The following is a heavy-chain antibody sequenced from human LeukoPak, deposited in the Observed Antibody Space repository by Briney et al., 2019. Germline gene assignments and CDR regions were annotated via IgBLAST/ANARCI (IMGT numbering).Heavy chain of an antibody. CDR2: IYHSGDT. D-gene: IGHD4-23*01. CDR1: GGSISSFY. Sequence: SETLSLTCTVSGGSISSFYWNWIRQPPGKGLEWIAYIYHSGDTRYNPSLKSRVTISVDTSKSQFSLKLSSVTAADTAVYYCARERSNGGFDYWGQGTLVTVSS. V-gene: IGHV4-59*01. CDR3: ARERSNGGFDY. J-gene: IGHJ4*02.